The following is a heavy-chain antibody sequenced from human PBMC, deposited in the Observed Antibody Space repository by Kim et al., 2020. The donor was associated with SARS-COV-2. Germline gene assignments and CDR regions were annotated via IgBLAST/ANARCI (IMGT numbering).Heavy chain of an antibody. J-gene: IGHJ6*02. CDR3: ANSKLLWFGELSDGMDV. CDR2: ISWNSGSI. V-gene: IGHV3-9*01. D-gene: IGHD3-10*01. CDR1: GFTFDDYA. Sequence: GGSLRLSCAASGFTFDDYAMHWVRQAPGKGLEWVSGISWNSGSIGYADSVKGRFTISRDNAKNSLYLQMNSLRAEDTALYYCANSKLLWFGELSDGMDVWGQGTTVTVSS.